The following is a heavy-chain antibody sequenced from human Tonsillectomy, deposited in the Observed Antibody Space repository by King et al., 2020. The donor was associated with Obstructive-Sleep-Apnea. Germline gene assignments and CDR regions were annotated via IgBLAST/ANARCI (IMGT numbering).Heavy chain of an antibody. CDR3: AKWGRGYSYGYLGMDV. J-gene: IGHJ6*02. Sequence: QLVQSGGGVVQPGRSLRLSCAASGFPFSSYGMHWVRPAPGKGLEWVAVISYDGSNKYYADSVKGRFTISRDNSKNTLYLQMNSLRAEDTAVYYCAKWGRGYSYGYLGMDVWGQGTTVTVSS. V-gene: IGHV3-30*18. CDR1: GFPFSSYG. D-gene: IGHD5-18*01. CDR2: ISYDGSNK.